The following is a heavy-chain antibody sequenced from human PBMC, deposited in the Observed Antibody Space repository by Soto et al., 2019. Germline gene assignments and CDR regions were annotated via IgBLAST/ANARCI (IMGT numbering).Heavy chain of an antibody. D-gene: IGHD3-9*01. V-gene: IGHV1-2*02. J-gene: IGHJ2*01. CDR3: ARDSGIPGRYWYFGL. CDR2: VNPKRGGT. Sequence: QVQLVQSGAEVKKPGASVKVSCTTYGYTFSDYFLHWMRQAPGQGPEWMGFVNPKRGGTEYAPKFQGRVTMTRDTSSSTVYMYLSGLTSDDTAIYYCARDSGIPGRYWYFGLWGRGTLVTVSS. CDR1: GYTFSDYF.